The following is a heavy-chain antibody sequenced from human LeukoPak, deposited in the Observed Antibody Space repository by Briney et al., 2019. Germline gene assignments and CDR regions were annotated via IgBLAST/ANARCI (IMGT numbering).Heavy chain of an antibody. D-gene: IGHD4-17*01. V-gene: IGHV3-23*01. CDR3: TKDPNGDYVGAFDP. J-gene: IGHJ5*02. CDR2: ITAGHYPT. Sequence: GGSLRLSCAASGFSFSSFAMTWVRQAPGKGLEWASSITAGHYPTYNTDSVKGRFTISRDNSKNTLYLQMNSLRADDTAVYYCTKDPNGDYVGAFDPWGQGTLVTVSS. CDR1: GFSFSSFA.